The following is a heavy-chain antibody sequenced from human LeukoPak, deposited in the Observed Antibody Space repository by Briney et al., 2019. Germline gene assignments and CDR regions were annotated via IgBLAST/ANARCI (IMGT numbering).Heavy chain of an antibody. J-gene: IGHJ1*01. CDR2: IIPILGIA. CDR1: GGTFTSYA. CDR3: ARGVYCSGGSCSEYFQH. V-gene: IGHV1-69*04. D-gene: IGHD2-15*01. Sequence: SVKVSCKASGGTFTSYAISWVRQAPGQGLEWMGRIIPILGIANYAQKFQGRVTITADKSTSTAYMELSSLRSEDTAVYYCARGVYCSGGSCSEYFQHWGQGTLVTVSS.